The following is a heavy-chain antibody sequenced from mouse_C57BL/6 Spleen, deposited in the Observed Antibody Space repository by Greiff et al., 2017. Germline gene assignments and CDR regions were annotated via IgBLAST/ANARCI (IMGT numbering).Heavy chain of an antibody. V-gene: IGHV1-63*01. CDR1: GYTFTNYW. J-gene: IGHJ3*01. Sequence: QVQLKESGAELVRPGTSVKMSCKASGYTFTNYWIGWAKQRPGHGLEWIGDIYPGGGYTNYNEKFKGKATLTADKSSSTAYMQFSSLTSEDSAIYYCARYYGSSHQAWFAYWGQGTLVTVSA. CDR2: IYPGGGYT. D-gene: IGHD1-1*01. CDR3: ARYYGSSHQAWFAY.